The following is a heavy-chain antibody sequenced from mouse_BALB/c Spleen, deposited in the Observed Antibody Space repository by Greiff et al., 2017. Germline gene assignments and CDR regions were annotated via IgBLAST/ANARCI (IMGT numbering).Heavy chain of an antibody. J-gene: IGHJ4*01. V-gene: IGHV1-14*01. CDR3: ARSYYYGSSYDYAMDY. Sequence: VQLQQSGPELVKPGASVKMSCKASGYKFTSYVMHWVKQKPGQGLEWIGYINPYNDGTKYNEKFKGKATLTSDKSSSTAYMELSSLTSEDSAVYYCARSYYYGSSYDYAMDYWGQGTSVTVSS. D-gene: IGHD1-1*01. CDR2: INPYNDGT. CDR1: GYKFTSYV.